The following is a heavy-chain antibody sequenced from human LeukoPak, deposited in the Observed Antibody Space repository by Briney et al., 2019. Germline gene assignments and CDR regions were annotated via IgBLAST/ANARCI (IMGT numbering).Heavy chain of an antibody. CDR1: GYSISSGYY. D-gene: IGHD3-22*01. J-gene: IGHJ4*02. CDR2: IYHSGRT. Sequence: SETLSLTCIVSGYSISSGYYWGWIRQSPGKGLEGMGSIYHSGRTYYNPSLKGRVTISVDTSKNQFSLNLSSVTAADTAVYYCTGKYYYDTSGYYYADYWGQGTLVTVSS. CDR3: TGKYYYDTSGYYYADY. V-gene: IGHV4-38-2*02.